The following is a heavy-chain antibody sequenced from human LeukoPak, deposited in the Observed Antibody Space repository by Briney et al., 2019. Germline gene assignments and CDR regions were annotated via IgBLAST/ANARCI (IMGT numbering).Heavy chain of an antibody. CDR2: IYTSGST. V-gene: IGHV4-4*07. Sequence: SETLSLTCTVSGGSISSYYWSWIRQPAGKGLEWIGRIYTSGSTNYNPSLKSRVTMSVDTSKNQFSLKLSSVTAADTAVYYCARDGRFPPEVLPRYFDYWGQGTLVTVSS. CDR3: ARDGRFPPEVLPRYFDY. CDR1: GGSISSYY. J-gene: IGHJ4*02. D-gene: IGHD1-26*01.